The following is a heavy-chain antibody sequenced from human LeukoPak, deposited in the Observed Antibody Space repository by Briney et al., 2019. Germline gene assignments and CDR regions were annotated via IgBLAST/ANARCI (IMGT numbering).Heavy chain of an antibody. V-gene: IGHV1-18*01. Sequence: PGASVKVSCKASGYTFTSYGISWVRQAPGQGLEWMGWISAYNGNTNYAQKLQGRVTMTTDTSTSTAYMELRSLGSDDTAVYYCARYYEGWGYCSGGSCYRAYYGMDVWGQGTTVTVSS. CDR2: ISAYNGNT. J-gene: IGHJ6*02. D-gene: IGHD2-15*01. CDR1: GYTFTSYG. CDR3: ARYYEGWGYCSGGSCYRAYYGMDV.